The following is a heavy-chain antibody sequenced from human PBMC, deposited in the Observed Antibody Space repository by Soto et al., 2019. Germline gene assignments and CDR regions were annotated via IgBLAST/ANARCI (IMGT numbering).Heavy chain of an antibody. J-gene: IGHJ4*02. V-gene: IGHV3-74*01. Sequence: PGGPLRLSCAASGFTFSSYWMHWVRQAPGKGLVWVSRINSDGSSTSYADSVKGRFTISRDNAKNTLYLQMNSLRAEDTAVYYCARPHLYSGYDGPNDYWGQGTLVTVSS. CDR1: GFTFSSYW. CDR2: INSDGSST. D-gene: IGHD5-12*01. CDR3: ARPHLYSGYDGPNDY.